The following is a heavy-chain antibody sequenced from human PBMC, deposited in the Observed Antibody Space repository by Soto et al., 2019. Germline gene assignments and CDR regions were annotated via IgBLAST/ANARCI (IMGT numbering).Heavy chain of an antibody. CDR3: ARDRRQWLGVYYYYGMDV. D-gene: IGHD6-19*01. CDR1: GYTFTGYY. J-gene: IGHJ6*02. CDR2: INPNSGGT. Sequence: ASVKVSCKASGYTFTGYYMHWVRQAPGQGLEWMGWINPNSGGTNYAQKFQGRVTMTRDTSISTAYMELSRLRSDDTAVYYCARDRRQWLGVYYYYGMDVWGQGTTVTV. V-gene: IGHV1-2*02.